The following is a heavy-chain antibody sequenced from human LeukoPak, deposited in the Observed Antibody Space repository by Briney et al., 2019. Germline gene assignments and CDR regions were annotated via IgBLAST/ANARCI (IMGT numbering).Heavy chain of an antibody. CDR1: GGSISSYY. CDR2: IYHRGSA. J-gene: IGHJ5*02. CDR3: ARGGRGFDP. V-gene: IGHV4-59*01. Sequence: KPSETLSLTCTVSGGSISSYYWSWIRQPPGKGLEWIGYIYHRGSANYNPSLKSRLSISVDTSKNQFSLTLSSVTAADAAVYYCARGGRGFDPWGQGTLVTVSS.